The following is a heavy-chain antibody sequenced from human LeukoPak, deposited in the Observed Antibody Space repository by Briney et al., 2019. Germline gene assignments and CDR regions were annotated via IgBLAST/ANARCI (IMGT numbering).Heavy chain of an antibody. CDR3: AKDLGRYYYDSSGYLFDY. CDR1: GFTFSSYG. Sequence: PGRSLRLSCAASGFTFSSYGMHWVRQAPGKGLEWVAVIWYDGSNKYYADSVKGRFTISRDNSKNTLYLQMNRLRAEDTAVYYCAKDLGRYYYDSSGYLFDYWGQGTLVTVSS. D-gene: IGHD3-22*01. CDR2: IWYDGSNK. J-gene: IGHJ4*02. V-gene: IGHV3-33*06.